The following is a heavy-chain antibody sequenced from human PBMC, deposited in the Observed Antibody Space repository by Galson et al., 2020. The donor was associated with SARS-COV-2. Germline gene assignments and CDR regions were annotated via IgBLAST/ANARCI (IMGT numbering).Heavy chain of an antibody. CDR3: ARDALTYFDY. V-gene: IGHV3-48*03. D-gene: IGHD7-27*01. CDR1: GFTFSSYE. J-gene: IGHJ4*02. Sequence: TGGSLRLSCAASGFTFSSYELNWVRQAPGKGLEWVSYISTSGSTMYYADSVKGRFTISRDNAKNSLYLQMNSLRAEDTAVYYCARDALTYFDYWGQGTLGTFSS. CDR2: ISTSGSTM.